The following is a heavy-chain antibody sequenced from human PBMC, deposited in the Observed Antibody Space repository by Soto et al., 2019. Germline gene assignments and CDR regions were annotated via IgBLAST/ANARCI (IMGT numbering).Heavy chain of an antibody. CDR1: GFTFSSYW. CDR2: IKQDGSEK. D-gene: IGHD6-6*01. CDR3: GSSSSGRDY. J-gene: IGHJ4*02. Sequence: EVQLVESGGGLVQPGGSLRLSCAASGFTFSSYWMSWVRQAPGKGLEWVANIKQDGSEKYYVDSVKGRFTISRDNAKNSLYLQMNSLRAEDTAVHYCGSSSSGRDYWGQGTLVTVSS. V-gene: IGHV3-7*01.